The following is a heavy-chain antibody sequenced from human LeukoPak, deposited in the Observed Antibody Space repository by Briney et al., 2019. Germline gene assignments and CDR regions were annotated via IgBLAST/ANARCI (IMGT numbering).Heavy chain of an antibody. D-gene: IGHD3-3*01. CDR2: IYYSGST. CDR3: AGKYYDFWSGSDY. V-gene: IGHV4-59*12. CDR1: GGSISSYY. J-gene: IGHJ4*02. Sequence: SETLSLTCTVSGGSISSYYWSWIRQPPGKGLEWIGYIYYSGSTNYNPSLKSRVTISVDTSKNQFSLKLSSVTAADTAVYYCAGKYYDFWSGSDYWGQGTLVTVSS.